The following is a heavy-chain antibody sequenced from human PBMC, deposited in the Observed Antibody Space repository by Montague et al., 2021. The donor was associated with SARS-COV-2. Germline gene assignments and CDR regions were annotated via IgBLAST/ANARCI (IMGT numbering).Heavy chain of an antibody. CDR3: ARSIGDCWSGYEDYYSAMGV. Sequence: SLRLSCAASGFTFRSYWMHWVRQAPGKGLVWVSLINSDGSSTGYADSVKGRFTISRDNAKNPLYLPLNSLRAEDTAVDYCARSIGDCWSGYEDYYSAMGVWGQGTTVTVSS. V-gene: IGHV3-74*01. J-gene: IGHJ6*02. D-gene: IGHD3-3*01. CDR1: GFTFRSYW. CDR2: INSDGSST.